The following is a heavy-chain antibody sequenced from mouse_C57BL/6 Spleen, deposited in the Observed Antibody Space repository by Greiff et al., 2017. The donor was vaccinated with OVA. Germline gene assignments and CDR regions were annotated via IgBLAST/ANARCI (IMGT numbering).Heavy chain of an antibody. J-gene: IGHJ3*01. Sequence: EVKLQQSGPELVKPGASVKIPCKASGYTFTDYNMDWVKQSHGKSLEWIGDINPNNGGTIYNQKFKGKATLTVDKSSSTAYMELRSLTSEDAAVYYCARWNLDYYGSSYAFAYWGQGTLVTVSA. CDR2: INPNNGGT. CDR3: ARWNLDYYGSSYAFAY. CDR1: GYTFTDYN. V-gene: IGHV1-18*01. D-gene: IGHD1-1*01.